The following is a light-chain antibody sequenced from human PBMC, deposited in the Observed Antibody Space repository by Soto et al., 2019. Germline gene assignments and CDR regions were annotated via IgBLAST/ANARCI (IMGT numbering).Light chain of an antibody. Sequence: DIQMTQSPSTLSASVGDRVTITCRASQSISSWLAWYQQKPGKAPKLLIYDASSLESGVPSRFSGSGSGAEFTLTISSLQPDDLATYYCQQYTSYDWTFGQGPKVEIK. CDR3: QQYTSYDWT. CDR1: QSISSW. J-gene: IGKJ1*01. V-gene: IGKV1-5*01. CDR2: DAS.